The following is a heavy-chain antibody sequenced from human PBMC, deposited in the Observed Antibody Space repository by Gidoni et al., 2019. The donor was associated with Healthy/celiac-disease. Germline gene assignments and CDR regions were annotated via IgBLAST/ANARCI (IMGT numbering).Heavy chain of an antibody. V-gene: IGHV3-21*01. CDR2: ISSSSSYI. D-gene: IGHD2-21*02. J-gene: IGHJ6*02. CDR3: ARDSGLGTVVTPHYGMDV. Sequence: EVQLVESGGGLVKPGGSLRLSCPASAIPFGTYSMHWVRQAPGKGLEWVSSISSSSSYIYDADSVKGRFTISRDNAKNSLYLQMNSLRAEDTAVYYCARDSGLGTVVTPHYGMDVWGQGTTVTVSS. CDR1: AIPFGTYS.